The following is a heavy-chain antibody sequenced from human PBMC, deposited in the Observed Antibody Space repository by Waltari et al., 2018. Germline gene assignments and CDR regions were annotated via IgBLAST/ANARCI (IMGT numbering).Heavy chain of an antibody. CDR3: ARRYNGYDYSYFDY. D-gene: IGHD5-12*01. CDR1: GGSISTYH. J-gene: IGHJ4*02. Sequence: QVQLQESGPGLVKPSETLSLTSTVSGGSISTYHWSWIRQPAGRGLEWIGRFYPGGPTNYNPPLKSRVTTSVDAAKNLFCLRLGSGTAADTAVYYCARRYNGYDYSYFDYWGQGTLGTVSS. CDR2: FYPGGPT. V-gene: IGHV4-4*07.